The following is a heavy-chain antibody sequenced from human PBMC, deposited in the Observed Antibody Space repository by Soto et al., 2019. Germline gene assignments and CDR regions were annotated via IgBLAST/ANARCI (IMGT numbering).Heavy chain of an antibody. J-gene: IGHJ3*01. D-gene: IGHD1-26*01. CDR1: GFTFSTIY. CDR3: ARVRSGTYNAFDL. CDR2: LSSESTFI. V-gene: IGHV3-11*06. Sequence: QVQLVESGGGLVRPGGSLRLSCAASGFTFSTIYMNWVRQAPGKGLEWVSFLSSESTFISYADSVKGRFTISRDNSKKSLFLQMDSLRVEDTAVYYCARVRSGTYNAFDLWGQGTVVTVSS.